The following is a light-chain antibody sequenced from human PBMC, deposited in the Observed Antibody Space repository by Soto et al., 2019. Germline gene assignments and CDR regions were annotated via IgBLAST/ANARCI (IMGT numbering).Light chain of an antibody. CDR3: QQYNSYSS. Sequence: DIQMTQSPSTLSASVGDRVTITSRASQSISSWLAWYQQKPGKAPKLLIYDPSSLESGVPSRFSGRGSGTEFTLTISSLQPDDFATYYCQQYNSYSSFGQGTKVEIK. J-gene: IGKJ1*01. V-gene: IGKV1-5*01. CDR2: DPS. CDR1: QSISSW.